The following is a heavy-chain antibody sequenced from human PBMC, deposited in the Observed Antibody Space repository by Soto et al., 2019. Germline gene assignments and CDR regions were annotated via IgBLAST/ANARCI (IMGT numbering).Heavy chain of an antibody. CDR3: ARRGGGDYPYYFDY. CDR2: IHYSGST. J-gene: IGHJ4*02. D-gene: IGHD3-16*01. V-gene: IGHV4-34*01. Sequence: QVQLQQWGAGLLQPSETVSLTCAVYGGSFSGYYWSWIRQPPGKGLEWIGEIHYSGSTNYHPSLTSRVTILIETSKTQFSLKLRSVTAADTAVYYCARRGGGDYPYYFDYWGQGTLVTVAA. CDR1: GGSFSGYY.